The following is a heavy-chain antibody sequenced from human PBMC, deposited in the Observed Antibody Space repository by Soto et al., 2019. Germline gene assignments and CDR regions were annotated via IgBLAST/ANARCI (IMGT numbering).Heavy chain of an antibody. CDR1: GYTFTSYA. Sequence: ASVKVSCKASGYTFTSYAIHWVRQAPGQRLEWMGWINAGNGNTKYSQKFQGRVTITRDTSASTAYMELNSLRAEDTALYYCTRAGRYSYDNWFDPWGQGTLVTV. CDR3: TRAGRYSYDNWFDP. D-gene: IGHD5-18*01. J-gene: IGHJ5*02. CDR2: INAGNGNT. V-gene: IGHV1-3*01.